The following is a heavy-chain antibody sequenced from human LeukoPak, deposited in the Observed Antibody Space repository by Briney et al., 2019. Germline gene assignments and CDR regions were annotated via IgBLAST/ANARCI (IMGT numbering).Heavy chain of an antibody. Sequence: PGGSLRLSCAASGFTFSSHAMSWVRQAPGKGLEWVSTISDTGGNTYYAESVKGRFTISRDSSKSTLYLQMNSLRAEDTAVYFCAKMFSSVDYWGQGTLVTVSS. CDR1: GFTFSSHA. V-gene: IGHV3-23*01. J-gene: IGHJ4*02. CDR3: AKMFSSVDY. CDR2: ISDTGGNT. D-gene: IGHD3-10*02.